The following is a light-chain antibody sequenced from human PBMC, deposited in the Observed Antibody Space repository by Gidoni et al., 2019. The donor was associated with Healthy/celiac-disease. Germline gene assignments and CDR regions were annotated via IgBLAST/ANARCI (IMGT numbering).Light chain of an antibody. Sequence: DIQMTQSPSSLSASVGDRVTITCLASQSISSYLNWYQQKPGKAPKLLIYAASSLQSGVPSRFSGSGSGTDFNLTISSLQPEYFATYYCQQSYSTPPLFGPGTKVDIK. CDR2: AAS. CDR1: QSISSY. CDR3: QQSYSTPPL. V-gene: IGKV1-39*01. J-gene: IGKJ3*01.